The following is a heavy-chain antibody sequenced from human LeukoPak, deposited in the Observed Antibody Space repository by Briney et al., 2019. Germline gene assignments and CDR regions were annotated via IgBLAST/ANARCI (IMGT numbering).Heavy chain of an antibody. J-gene: IGHJ4*02. Sequence: GGSLRLSCAASGFTVSTNYMSWVRQAPGKGLEWVSLIYSGGSTYYADSVKGRFTISRDNSENTLFLQMDSLRVEDTAMYYCAGSSRKYYFEYWGQGTLVTVSS. D-gene: IGHD6-13*01. V-gene: IGHV3-53*01. CDR1: GFTVSTNY. CDR3: AGSSRKYYFEY. CDR2: IYSGGST.